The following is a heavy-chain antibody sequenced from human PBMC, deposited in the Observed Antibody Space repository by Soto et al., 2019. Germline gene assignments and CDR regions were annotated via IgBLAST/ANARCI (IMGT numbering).Heavy chain of an antibody. V-gene: IGHV4-59*08. CDR2: IYYSGSS. Sequence: PSETLSLTCTVCGSSIRGYYWSWILQPPGKGLEWIAYIYYSGSSNSNPSLKSRVTISVDTSKNQFSLKLSSVTAADTAVYYCARHSNEYRKSLDYWGQGTLVTVSS. CDR1: GSSIRGYY. D-gene: IGHD1-1*01. CDR3: ARHSNEYRKSLDY. J-gene: IGHJ4*02.